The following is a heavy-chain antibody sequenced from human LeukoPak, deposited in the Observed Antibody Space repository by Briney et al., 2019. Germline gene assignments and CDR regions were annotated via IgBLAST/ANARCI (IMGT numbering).Heavy chain of an antibody. Sequence: PGRSLRLSCTASGFTFGDYAMSWVRQAPGKGLEWVSGISWNSGSIGYADSVKGRFTISRDNAKNSLYLQMNSLRAEDTALYYCAKDSKYNWNDSPWFDPWGQGTLVTVSS. CDR3: AKDSKYNWNDSPWFDP. CDR1: GFTFGDYA. J-gene: IGHJ5*02. CDR2: ISWNSGSI. D-gene: IGHD1-1*01. V-gene: IGHV3-9*01.